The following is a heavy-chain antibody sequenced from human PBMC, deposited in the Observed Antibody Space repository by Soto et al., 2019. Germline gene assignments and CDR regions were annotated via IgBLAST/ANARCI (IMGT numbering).Heavy chain of an antibody. Sequence: QVQLVQSGAEVKKPGASVTVSCKASGYTFTTHYMHWVRQAPGQGLEWMGIINPSGGRTTYALKFQGRVSLPSDTSTNTVYMELSSLRSEDTAVYSCARAGENYGSGTFSPPLRYYFNSWGQGTLVTVSS. CDR1: GYTFTTHY. V-gene: IGHV1-46*01. J-gene: IGHJ4*02. D-gene: IGHD3-10*01. CDR3: ARAGENYGSGTFSPPLRYYFNS. CDR2: INPSGGRT.